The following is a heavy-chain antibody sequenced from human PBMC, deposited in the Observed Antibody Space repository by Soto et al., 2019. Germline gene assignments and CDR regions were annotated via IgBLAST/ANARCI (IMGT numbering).Heavy chain of an antibody. CDR2: INPNSGGT. CDR1: GYTFTGYY. CDR3: ASGSPNCSSTCCSFALDY. Sequence: QVQLVQSGAEVKKPGASVKVSCKASGYTFTGYYMHWVRQAPGQGLEWMGWINPNSGGTNYAQKFQGWVTMTRDTSISTAYMELSRLRSDDTAVYYCASGSPNCSSTCCSFALDYWGQGTLVTVSS. V-gene: IGHV1-2*04. D-gene: IGHD2-2*01. J-gene: IGHJ4*02.